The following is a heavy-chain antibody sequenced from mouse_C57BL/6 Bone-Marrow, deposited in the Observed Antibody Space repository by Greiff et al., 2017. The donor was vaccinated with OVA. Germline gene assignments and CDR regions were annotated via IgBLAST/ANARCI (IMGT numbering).Heavy chain of an antibody. CDR3: VRGSDYYGIDY. CDR1: GFSFNTYA. CDR2: IRSKSNNYAT. Sequence: EVKLVESGGGLVQPKGSLKLSCAASGFSFNTYAMNWVRQAPGKGLEWVARIRSKSNNYATYYADSVKDRFTISRDDSESMLYLQMNNLKTEDTAMYYCVRGSDYYGIDYWGQGTTLTVSS. D-gene: IGHD1-1*01. J-gene: IGHJ2*01. V-gene: IGHV10-1*01.